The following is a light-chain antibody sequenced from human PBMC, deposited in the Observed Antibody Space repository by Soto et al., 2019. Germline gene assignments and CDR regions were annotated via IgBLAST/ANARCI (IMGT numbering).Light chain of an antibody. CDR1: SSDVGGYNY. CDR2: EVS. CDR3: SSYAGSNNVV. J-gene: IGLJ2*01. Sequence: QSALTQPPSASGSPGQSVTISCTGTSSDVGGYNYVSWYQHHPGKAPKLIIYEVSKRPSGVPDRFSGFKSCNTASLTLSGLQAEDEADYYCSSYAGSNNVVFGGGTKLTVL. V-gene: IGLV2-8*01.